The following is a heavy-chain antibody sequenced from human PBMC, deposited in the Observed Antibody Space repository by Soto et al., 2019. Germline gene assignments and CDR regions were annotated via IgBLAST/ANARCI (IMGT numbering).Heavy chain of an antibody. J-gene: IGHJ3*02. CDR3: VRPSDSLDCSGYRDEAFDI. Sequence: EVQLVESGGGLVKPGGSLRLSCATSGFTFTNYIMNWVRQAPGKGLEWVSSISSGGSYIYYADSVKGRFTISRDNAKLSLYLQSNTLRAGGIAVFYCVRPSDSLDCSGYRDEAFDICGRGALVTVS. CDR2: ISSGGSYI. V-gene: IGHV3-21*01. CDR1: GFTFTNYI. D-gene: IGHD3-3*01.